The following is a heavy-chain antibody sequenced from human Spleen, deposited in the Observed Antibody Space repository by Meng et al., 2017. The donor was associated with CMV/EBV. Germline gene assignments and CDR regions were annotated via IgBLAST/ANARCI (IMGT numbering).Heavy chain of an antibody. D-gene: IGHD6-13*01. J-gene: IGHJ5*02. CDR1: GFTFSSYA. Sequence: ASGFTFSSYAMHWVRQAPGKGLEWVAVISYDGSNKYYADSVKGRFTISRDNSKNTLYLQMNSLRAEDTAVYYCARGLYSSSYNWFDPWGQGTLVTVSS. CDR3: ARGLYSSSYNWFDP. V-gene: IGHV3-30*04. CDR2: ISYDGSNK.